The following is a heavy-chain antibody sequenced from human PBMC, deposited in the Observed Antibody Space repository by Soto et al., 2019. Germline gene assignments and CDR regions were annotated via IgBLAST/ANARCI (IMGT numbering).Heavy chain of an antibody. V-gene: IGHV4-39*01. D-gene: IGHD1-26*01. J-gene: IGHJ4*02. CDR1: GGSISSISYS. CDR2: IYYSGSA. Sequence: RSLTCTVSGGSISSISYSWGWIRQPPRKGLEWIGSIYYSGSAFYNPSLKSRVTISVYTSKNPFSLNLSSVSAADTAVYYCASLSSGSYSPFDYWGQGTQVTVSS. CDR3: ASLSSGSYSPFDY.